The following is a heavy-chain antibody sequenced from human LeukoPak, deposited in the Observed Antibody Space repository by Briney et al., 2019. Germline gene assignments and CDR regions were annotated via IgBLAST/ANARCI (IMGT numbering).Heavy chain of an antibody. Sequence: ASVKVSCKASGYTFTGYYMHWVRQAPGQGLEWMGRINPNSGGTNYAQKLQGRVTMTRDTSISTAYMELSRLRSDDTAVYYCSMLYSPRYYFDYWGQGTLVTVSS. D-gene: IGHD3-10*02. CDR3: SMLYSPRYYFDY. J-gene: IGHJ4*02. V-gene: IGHV1-2*06. CDR2: INPNSGGT. CDR1: GYTFTGYY.